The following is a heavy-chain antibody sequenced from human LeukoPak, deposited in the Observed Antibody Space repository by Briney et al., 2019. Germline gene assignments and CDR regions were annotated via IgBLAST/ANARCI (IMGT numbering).Heavy chain of an antibody. CDR1: GYTFTSYY. Sequence: ASVKVSCKASGYTFTSYYMHWVRQAPGQGLEWMGIINPSGGSTSYAQKFQGRVTMTRDTSTSTVYMELRSLRSDDTAVYYCARDLTIFGVVPPLQHWGQGTLVTVSS. J-gene: IGHJ1*01. D-gene: IGHD3-3*01. V-gene: IGHV1-46*01. CDR3: ARDLTIFGVVPPLQH. CDR2: INPSGGST.